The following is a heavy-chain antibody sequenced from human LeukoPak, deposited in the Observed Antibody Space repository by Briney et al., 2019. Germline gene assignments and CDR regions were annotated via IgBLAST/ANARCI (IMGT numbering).Heavy chain of an antibody. CDR1: GFIVSSNY. CDR3: ATDYTPYVGASAD. J-gene: IGHJ4*02. D-gene: IGHD1-26*01. Sequence: PGGSLRLSCAASGFIVSSNYMTWVRQAPGKGLEWVSQIKSGGRTYYADSVKGRFTISRDNSKNTLYLQMNSLRAEDTAVYYCATDYTPYVGASADWGQGTLVTVSS. CDR2: IKSGGRT. V-gene: IGHV3-53*01.